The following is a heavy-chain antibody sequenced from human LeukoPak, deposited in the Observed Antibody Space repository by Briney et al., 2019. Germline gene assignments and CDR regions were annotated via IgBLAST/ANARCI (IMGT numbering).Heavy chain of an antibody. V-gene: IGHV1-69*06. J-gene: IGHJ4*02. D-gene: IGHD5-24*01. Sequence: GASVKVSCKASGYIFTGYYMHWVRQAPGQGLEWMGGIIPIFGTANYAQKFQGRVTITADKSTSTAYMELSSLRSEDTAVYYCASPRGRNSRDGYNSFYYWGQGTLVTVSS. CDR2: IIPIFGTA. CDR3: ASPRGRNSRDGYNSFYY. CDR1: GYIFTGYY.